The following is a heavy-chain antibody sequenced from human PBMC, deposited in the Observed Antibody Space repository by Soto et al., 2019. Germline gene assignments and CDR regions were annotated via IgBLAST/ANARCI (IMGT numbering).Heavy chain of an antibody. D-gene: IGHD5-12*01. CDR3: ASLGVATIFDY. V-gene: IGHV3-30-3*01. Sequence: QVQLVESGGGVVQPGRSLRLSCAASGFTFSSYAMHWVRQAPGKGLEWVAVISYDGSNKYYADSVKGRFTISRDKSKNTLYLQMNSLRAEDTAVYYCASLGVATIFDYWGQGTLVTVSS. J-gene: IGHJ4*02. CDR2: ISYDGSNK. CDR1: GFTFSSYA.